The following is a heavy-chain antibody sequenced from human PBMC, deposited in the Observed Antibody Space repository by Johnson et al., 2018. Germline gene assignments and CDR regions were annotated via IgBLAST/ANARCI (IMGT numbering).Heavy chain of an antibody. CDR3: AGSQAVQH. CDR2: MKGDGNQI. V-gene: IGHV3-7*01. J-gene: IGHJ1*01. CDR1: GFIFSNYW. Sequence: VQLVQSGGGLVQPGGSLRLSCVASGFIFSNYWMGWVRQAPGKGLEWVANMKGDGNQIQYVDSVKGRFTISRDNAKKSLYLQMNSLRAEDTAGYDCAGSQAVQHWGQGTLVTVSS.